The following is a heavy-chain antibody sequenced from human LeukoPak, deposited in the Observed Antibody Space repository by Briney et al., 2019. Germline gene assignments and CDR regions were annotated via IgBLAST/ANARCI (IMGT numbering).Heavy chain of an antibody. CDR2: IYYSGNT. CDR3: ARSIQWLGYYFDY. J-gene: IGHJ4*02. D-gene: IGHD5-12*01. Sequence: SETLSLTCTVSGGSISSYYWSWIRQPPGKGLEWIGYIYYSGNTNYNPSLKSRVTISVDTSKNQFSLKLSSVTAADTAVYYCARSIQWLGYYFDYWGQGTLVTVSS. V-gene: IGHV4-59*01. CDR1: GGSISSYY.